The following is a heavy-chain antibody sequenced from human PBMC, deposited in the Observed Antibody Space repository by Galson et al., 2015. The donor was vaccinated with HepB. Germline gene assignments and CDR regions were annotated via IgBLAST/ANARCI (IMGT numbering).Heavy chain of an antibody. V-gene: IGHV3-74*01. Sequence: SLRLSCAASGFTFSSHWMYWVRQDPGKGLVWVSHVNSDGSDTCYADSVKGRFTISRDNAKNTLYLQMNSLRDEDTAVYYCAGHYYYTMDVWGQGTTVTVSS. J-gene: IGHJ6*02. CDR3: AGHYYYTMDV. CDR2: VNSDGSDT. CDR1: GFTFSSHW.